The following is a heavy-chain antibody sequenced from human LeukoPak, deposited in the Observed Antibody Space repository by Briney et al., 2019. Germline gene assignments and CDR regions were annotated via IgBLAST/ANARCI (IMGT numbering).Heavy chain of an antibody. CDR2: MNPNSGNT. J-gene: IGHJ6*03. CDR3: ARVGRGLLQLYYYCYMDV. Sequence: ASVKVSCKASGYTFTSYDINWVRQATGQGLEWMGWMNPNSGNTGYAQKFQGRVTITRNTSISTAYMELSSLRSEDTAVYYCARVGRGLLQLYYYCYMDVWGKGTTVTVSS. CDR1: GYTFTSYD. D-gene: IGHD1-1*01. V-gene: IGHV1-8*03.